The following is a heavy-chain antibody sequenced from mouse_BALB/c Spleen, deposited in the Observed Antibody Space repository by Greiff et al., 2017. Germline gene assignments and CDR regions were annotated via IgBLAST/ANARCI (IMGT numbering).Heavy chain of an antibody. Sequence: EVKLVESGGGLVQPGGSLKLSCAASGFTFSSYTMSWVRQTPEKRLEWVAYISNGGGSTYYPDTVKGRFTISRDNAKNTLYLQMSSLKSEDTAMYYCARRDSSGDVGAMDYWGHGTTVTVSS. CDR2: ISNGGGST. CDR1: GFTFSSYT. V-gene: IGHV5-12-2*01. D-gene: IGHD3-2*01. CDR3: ARRDSSGDVGAMDY. J-gene: IGHJ4*01.